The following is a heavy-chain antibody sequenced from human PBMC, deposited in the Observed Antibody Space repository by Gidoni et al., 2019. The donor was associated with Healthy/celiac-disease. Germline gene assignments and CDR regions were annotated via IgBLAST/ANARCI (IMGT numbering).Heavy chain of an antibody. D-gene: IGHD6-13*01. Sequence: QVQLVESGAAVVQPGRSPRPACAASGLTFSSDTMHGVRQAHGKGLGWVAVLLSAGNNKLCTDSVKGRFTISRENSNNTLYLQMNSLRAEDAAVYYWSREYSSSATSWFDPWGQGTLVTVSS. V-gene: IGHV3-30-3*01. J-gene: IGHJ5*02. CDR2: LLSAGNNK. CDR1: GLTFSSDT. CDR3: SREYSSSATSWFDP.